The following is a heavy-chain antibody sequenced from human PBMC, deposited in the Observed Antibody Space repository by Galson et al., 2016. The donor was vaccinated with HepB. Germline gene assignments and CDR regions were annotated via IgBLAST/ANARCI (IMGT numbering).Heavy chain of an antibody. V-gene: IGHV3-23*01. CDR3: AKDPYYSSGWGAFES. J-gene: IGHJ4*02. D-gene: IGHD6-19*01. CDR1: GFTFTNYA. Sequence: SLRLSCAASGFTFTNYAMTWVRQAPGKGLQWVSGISGSINATYYADSVKGRFIISRDNSRTTLDLQMHSLRGEDTALYYCAKDPYYSSGWGAFESWGQGTLVTVSS. CDR2: ISGSINAT.